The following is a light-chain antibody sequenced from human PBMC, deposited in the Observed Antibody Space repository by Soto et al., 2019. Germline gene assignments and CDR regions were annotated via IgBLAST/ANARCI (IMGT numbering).Light chain of an antibody. CDR1: QAIRSS. CDR2: AAS. Sequence: DIQLTQSPSFLSASVGDRVTITCRASQAIRSSFACYQHNPGKAPKLLIYAASTLQNGVPSSFSGSGSGTEFTLTISSLQPEDFATYYCQHLNDYRYTFGQGTKVEIK. CDR3: QHLNDYRYT. J-gene: IGKJ2*01. V-gene: IGKV1-9*01.